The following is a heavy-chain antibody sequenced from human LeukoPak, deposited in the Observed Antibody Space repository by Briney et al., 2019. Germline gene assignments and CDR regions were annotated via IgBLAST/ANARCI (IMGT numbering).Heavy chain of an antibody. J-gene: IGHJ4*02. CDR2: IIPIFGTA. CDR1: GGTFSSYA. D-gene: IGHD3-10*01. V-gene: IGHV1-69*06. Sequence: SVKVSCKASGGTFSSYAIGWVRQAPGQGLEWMGGIIPIFGTANYAQKFQGRVTITADKSTSTAYMELSSLRSEDTAVYYCARQIMVRGVILRLDYWGQGTLVTVSS. CDR3: ARQIMVRGVILRLDY.